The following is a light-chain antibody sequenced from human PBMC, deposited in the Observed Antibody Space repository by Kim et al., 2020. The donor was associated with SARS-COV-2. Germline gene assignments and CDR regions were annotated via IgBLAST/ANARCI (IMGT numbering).Light chain of an antibody. V-gene: IGLV2-14*03. CDR1: SSDVGVYNY. Sequence: GQSITISCTVTSSDVGVYNYVSWYQQHPGKAPNVIIYDVSNRPPGVSNRFSGSKSGNTASLTISGLQAEDEADYYCSSYTNTITLVFGGGTQLTVL. CDR2: DVS. J-gene: IGLJ3*02. CDR3: SSYTNTITLV.